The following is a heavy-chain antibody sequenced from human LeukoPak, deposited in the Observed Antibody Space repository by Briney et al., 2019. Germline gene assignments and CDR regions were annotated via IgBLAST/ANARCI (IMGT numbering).Heavy chain of an antibody. D-gene: IGHD7-27*01. CDR2: ISGSGGST. Sequence: PGGSLRLSCAASGFTFSTYAMSWVRQAPGKGLEWVSAISGSGGSTYYADSVKGRFTISRDNSKNTLYLQMNSLRAEDTAVYYCAKDSSNWGISYYMDVWGKGTTVTISS. J-gene: IGHJ6*03. V-gene: IGHV3-23*01. CDR3: AKDSSNWGISYYMDV. CDR1: GFTFSTYA.